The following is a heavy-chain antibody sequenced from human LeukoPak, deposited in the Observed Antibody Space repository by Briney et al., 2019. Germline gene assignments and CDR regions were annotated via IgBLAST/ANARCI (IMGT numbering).Heavy chain of an antibody. J-gene: IGHJ5*02. CDR2: IYYSGST. V-gene: IGHV4-59*01. D-gene: IGHD6-13*01. Sequence: SETLSLTCTVSGGSISSYYWSWIRQPPGKGLEWIGYIYYSGSTNYNPSLKSRVTISVDTSKNQFSLKLSSVTAADTAVYYCARYSSSWFDPWGQGTLVTVSS. CDR3: ARYSSSWFDP. CDR1: GGSISSYY.